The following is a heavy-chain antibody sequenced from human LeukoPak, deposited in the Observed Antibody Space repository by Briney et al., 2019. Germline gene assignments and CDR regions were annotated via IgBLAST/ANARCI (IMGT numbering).Heavy chain of an antibody. CDR2: FTNSGRST. J-gene: IGHJ4*02. Sequence: GGSLRLSCTGSGFTFSTYDMSWVRQAPGKGLEWVSTFTNSGRSTYYADSVRGRFTISRDRSKNTLYLQMNSLRAEDTALYYCAKPGETSNYYFDSWGQGTPVTVSS. D-gene: IGHD1-1*01. CDR3: AKPGETSNYYFDS. V-gene: IGHV3-23*01. CDR1: GFTFSTYD.